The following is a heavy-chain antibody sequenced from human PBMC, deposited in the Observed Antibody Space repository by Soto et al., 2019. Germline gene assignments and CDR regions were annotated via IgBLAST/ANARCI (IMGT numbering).Heavy chain of an antibody. D-gene: IGHD6-19*01. CDR2: IIPILGTA. CDR1: GGTFSRYA. CDR3: ARDQPLDSSGWYPYYYGMDV. Sequence: SVKVSCKASGGTFSRYASSWVRQAPGQGLEWMGGIIPILGTANYAQKFQGRVTITADESTSTAYMELSSLRSEDTAVYYCARDQPLDSSGWYPYYYGMDVWGQGTTVTVSS. V-gene: IGHV1-69*13. J-gene: IGHJ6*02.